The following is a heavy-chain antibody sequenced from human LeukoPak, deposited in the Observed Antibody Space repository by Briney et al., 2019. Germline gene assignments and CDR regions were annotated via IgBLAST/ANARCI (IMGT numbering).Heavy chain of an antibody. CDR3: ASGTYCSGGSCYGADAFDI. V-gene: IGHV4-39*07. CDR2: IYYSGST. D-gene: IGHD2-15*01. CDR1: GGSISSSSYY. J-gene: IGHJ3*02. Sequence: SETLSLTCTVSGGSISSSSYYWGWIRQPPGKGLEWIGSIYYSGSTYYNPSLKSRVTISVDTSKNQFSLKLSSVTAADTAVYYCASGTYCSGGSCYGADAFDIWGQGTMVTVSS.